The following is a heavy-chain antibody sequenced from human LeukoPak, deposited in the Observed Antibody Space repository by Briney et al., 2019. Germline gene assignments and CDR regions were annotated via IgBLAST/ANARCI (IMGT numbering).Heavy chain of an antibody. J-gene: IGHJ4*02. V-gene: IGHV4-61*01. Sequence: SETLSLTCTVSGDSVNSGSFYWSWIRQPPGKGLEWIGYIYNSRSTNYNPSLNGRVTISTDTSKNQLSLKVNSVTAAATAGYYCARGRGWGFGNTDRWGQGILVTVSS. CDR3: ARGRGWGFGNTDR. D-gene: IGHD3-16*01. CDR1: GDSVNSGSFY. CDR2: IYNSRST.